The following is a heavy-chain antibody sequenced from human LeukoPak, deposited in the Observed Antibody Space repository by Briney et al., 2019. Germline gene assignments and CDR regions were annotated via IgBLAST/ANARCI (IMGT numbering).Heavy chain of an antibody. D-gene: IGHD1-1*01. CDR2: MNPNSGNT. Sequence: ASVKVSCKASGYTFTSYDINWVRQATGQGLEWMGWMNPNSGNTGYAQKFQGRVTITRNTSISTAYMELSSLRSEDTAVYYCAREIRASGTVDVWGKGTTVTVSS. V-gene: IGHV1-8*03. CDR3: AREIRASGTVDV. J-gene: IGHJ6*01. CDR1: GYTFTSYD.